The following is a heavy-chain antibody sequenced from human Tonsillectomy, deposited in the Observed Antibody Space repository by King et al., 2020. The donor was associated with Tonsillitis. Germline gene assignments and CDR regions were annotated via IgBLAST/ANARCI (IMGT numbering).Heavy chain of an antibody. D-gene: IGHD1-1*01. J-gene: IGHJ6*02. Sequence: QVQLVESGGGVVQPGRSLRLSCAASGFSFSVYGMHWVRQAPGKGLEWVAVIWYDGSNKYYADSVKGRFTISRDNSKNTLYLQMNSLRAEDTAVYYCARDLGWGSPNNDPYYYYGMDVWGQGTTVTVSS. CDR3: ARDLGWGSPNNDPYYYYGMDV. CDR2: IWYDGSNK. CDR1: GFSFSVYG. V-gene: IGHV3-33*01.